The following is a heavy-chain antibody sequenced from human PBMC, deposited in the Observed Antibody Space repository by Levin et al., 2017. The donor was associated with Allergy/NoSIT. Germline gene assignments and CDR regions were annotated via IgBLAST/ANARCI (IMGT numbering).Heavy chain of an antibody. Sequence: GASVKVSCAASGFTFSSYWMNWVRQVPGKGLVWVSRINGDGSITTYADSVKGRFSISRDNAKSTLYLQMNSLRAEDTAIYYCARGCISTNCPTLLWGQGTLVTVSS. D-gene: IGHD2-2*01. J-gene: IGHJ4*02. V-gene: IGHV3-74*03. CDR2: INGDGSIT. CDR3: ARGCISTNCPTLL. CDR1: GFTFSSYW.